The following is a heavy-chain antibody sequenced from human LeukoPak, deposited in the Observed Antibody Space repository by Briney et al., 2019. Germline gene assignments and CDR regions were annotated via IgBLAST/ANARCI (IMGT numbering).Heavy chain of an antibody. Sequence: SETLSLTCTVSGGSISIYYWSWIRQPPGKGLEWIGYIYYSGSTNYNPSLKRRVTISVDASKNQFSLKLSSVTAADTAVYYCAREGQQWGGYYYYYMDVWGKGTTVTVSS. J-gene: IGHJ6*03. CDR2: IYYSGST. D-gene: IGHD6-19*01. V-gene: IGHV4-59*01. CDR3: AREGQQWGGYYYYYMDV. CDR1: GGSISIYY.